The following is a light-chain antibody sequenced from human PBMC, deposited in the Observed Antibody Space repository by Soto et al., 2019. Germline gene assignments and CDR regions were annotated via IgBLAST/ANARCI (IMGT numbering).Light chain of an antibody. Sequence: DIQMTQSPSTLSASVGDRVTITCRASQSISSWLAWYQQKPGKAPKLLIYDASSLESGVPSRFSGSGSGTEFTLTISSLQPDDFATYYCQQLGTFGQGTRWIS. V-gene: IGKV1-5*01. CDR1: QSISSW. CDR3: QQLGT. CDR2: DAS. J-gene: IGKJ1*01.